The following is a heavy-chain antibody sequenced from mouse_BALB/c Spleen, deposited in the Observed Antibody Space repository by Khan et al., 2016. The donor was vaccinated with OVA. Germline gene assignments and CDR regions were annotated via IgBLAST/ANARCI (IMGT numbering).Heavy chain of an antibody. CDR3: ANHGSSSAWLTY. D-gene: IGHD1-1*01. V-gene: IGHV1-7*01. J-gene: IGHJ3*01. CDR1: GYTFTSYW. CDR2: INPSTGYT. Sequence: QVHVKQSGAELAKPGASVKMSCKASGYTFTSYWMHWVKQRPGQGLEWIGYINPSTGYTEYNQRFKDKATLTADKSSSTAYMQLSSLTSEESAVYYCANHGSSSAWLTYWGQGTLVTVSA.